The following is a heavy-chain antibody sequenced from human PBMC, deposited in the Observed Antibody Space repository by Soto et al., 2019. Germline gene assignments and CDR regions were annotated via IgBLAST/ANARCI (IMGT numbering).Heavy chain of an antibody. CDR2: IIPIFGTA. D-gene: IGHD2-15*01. CDR3: ARDCSGGSCYQPTRYYYYYGMDV. CDR1: GGTFSSYA. V-gene: IGHV1-69*13. J-gene: IGHJ6*02. Sequence: GASVKVSCKASGGTFSSYAISWVRQAPGQGLEWMGGIIPIFGTANYAQKFQGRVTITADESTSTAYMELSSLRSEDTAVYYCARDCSGGSCYQPTRYYYYYGMDVSGQGTTVTVSS.